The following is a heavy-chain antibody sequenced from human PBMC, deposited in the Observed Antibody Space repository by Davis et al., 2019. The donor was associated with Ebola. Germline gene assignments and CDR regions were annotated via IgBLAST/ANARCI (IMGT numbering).Heavy chain of an antibody. D-gene: IGHD3-22*01. V-gene: IGHV4-39*07. CDR3: ARGRAENYDSSGYYVWRPLNDAFDI. J-gene: IGHJ3*02. Sequence: MPSETLSLTCTVSGGSISSSSYYWGWIRQPPGKGLEWIGEINHSGSTNYNPSLKSRVTISVDTSKNQFSLKLSSVTAADTAVYYCARGRAENYDSSGYYVWRPLNDAFDIWGQGTMVTVSS. CDR1: GGSISSSSYY. CDR2: INHSGST.